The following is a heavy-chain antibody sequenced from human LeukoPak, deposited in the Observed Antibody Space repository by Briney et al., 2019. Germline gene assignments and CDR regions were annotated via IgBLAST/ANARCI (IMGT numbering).Heavy chain of an antibody. CDR2: IKTGVITT. CDR3: AREALYGPLDF. CDR1: GFTFSDYY. Sequence: PGGSLRLSCAASGFTFSDYYMSWIRQAPGKGLEWVSYIKTGVITTYYADSVQGRFTVSRDNAKNSLCLQMSSLRAEDTAVYFCAREALYGPLDFWGQGILVTVSS. D-gene: IGHD4-17*01. J-gene: IGHJ4*02. V-gene: IGHV3-11*04.